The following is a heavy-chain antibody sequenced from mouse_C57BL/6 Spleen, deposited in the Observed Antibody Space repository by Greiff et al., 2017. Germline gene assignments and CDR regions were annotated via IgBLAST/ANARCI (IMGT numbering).Heavy chain of an antibody. CDR1: GYTFTSYW. V-gene: IGHV1-58*01. Sequence: VQLQQPGAELVKPGASVKMSCKASGYTFTSYWITWVKQRPGQGLEWIGYIYIGNGYTEYNEKFKGKATLTSDTSSSTAYMQLSSLTSEDSAIYFCARDYYGSSPAWFAYWGQGTLVTVSA. J-gene: IGHJ3*01. CDR2: IYIGNGYT. D-gene: IGHD1-1*01. CDR3: ARDYYGSSPAWFAY.